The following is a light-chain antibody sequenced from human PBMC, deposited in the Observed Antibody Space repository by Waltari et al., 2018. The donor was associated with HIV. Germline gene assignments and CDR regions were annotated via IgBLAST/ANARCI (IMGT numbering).Light chain of an antibody. CDR3: QHYNSRPPLT. V-gene: IGKV3D-15*02. CDR1: QSVTNN. J-gene: IGKJ5*01. Sequence: DRVIPQSPATLSVSPGARATVSCRASQSVTNNLAWYQQKPGQAPRLLIFGASDRATGVPGRFSASGSGTEFTLTISSLQPEDSAVYYCQHYNSRPPLTFGQGTRVEIK. CDR2: GAS.